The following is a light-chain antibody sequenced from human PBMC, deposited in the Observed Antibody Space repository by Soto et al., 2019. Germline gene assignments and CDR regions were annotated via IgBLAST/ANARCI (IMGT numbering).Light chain of an antibody. Sequence: DIQMTQSPSSLSASVGDRVTITCRASQTIRYSLNWYQQKPGKAPKVLIYDASTLQSGVPPRFSGRGSGTDFALTISSLKPEDFATYYCHQSAGSLTWTFGQGTRVEAK. J-gene: IGKJ1*01. CDR1: QTIRYS. V-gene: IGKV1-39*01. CDR3: HQSAGSLTWT. CDR2: DAS.